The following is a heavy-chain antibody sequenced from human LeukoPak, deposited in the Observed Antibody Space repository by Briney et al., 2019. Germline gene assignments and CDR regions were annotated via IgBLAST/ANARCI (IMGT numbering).Heavy chain of an antibody. CDR2: INPNSGNT. CDR3: XXXXXXXXXXXAYYYYGMDV. J-gene: IGHJ6*02. CDR1: GYTFTGYY. V-gene: IGHV1-8*02. D-gene: IGHD3-16*01. Sequence: ASVKVFCKASGYTFTGYYMHWVRQATGQGLEWMGWINPNSGNTGYTQRFQGRVTMTRNTSTRTAYMELSSLRSEDTAVYYCXXXXXXXXXXXAYYYYGMDVWGQGTTVTVSS.